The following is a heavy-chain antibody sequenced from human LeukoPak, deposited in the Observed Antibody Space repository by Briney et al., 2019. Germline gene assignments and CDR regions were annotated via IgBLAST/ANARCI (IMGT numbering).Heavy chain of an antibody. CDR2: IYTSGST. J-gene: IGHJ5*02. CDR1: GGSISSGSYY. Sequence: SETLSLTCTVSGGSISSGSYYWSWIRQPAGKGLEWIGRIYTSGSTNYNPSLKSRVTISVDTSKNQFSLKLSSVTAADTAVYYCARAEHKWELPSVGPWGQGTLVTVSS. V-gene: IGHV4-61*02. CDR3: ARAEHKWELPSVGP. D-gene: IGHD1-26*01.